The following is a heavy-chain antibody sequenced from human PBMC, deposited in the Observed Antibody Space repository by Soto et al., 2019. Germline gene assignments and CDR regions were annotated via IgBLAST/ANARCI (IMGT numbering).Heavy chain of an antibody. V-gene: IGHV1-69*13. J-gene: IGHJ6*02. D-gene: IGHD3-3*02. CDR1: GGTFRSCA. CDR3: ASTHFWSGYPPYYYYGMDV. CDR2: IIPIFGTA. Sequence: ASVNVSCQASGGTFRSCAIMYVRQAPEQGLEWMGGIIPIFGTAHYAQKFQGRVTITADESTSTAYMELSSLRSEDTAVYYCASTHFWSGYPPYYYYGMDVWGQGTTVTVSS.